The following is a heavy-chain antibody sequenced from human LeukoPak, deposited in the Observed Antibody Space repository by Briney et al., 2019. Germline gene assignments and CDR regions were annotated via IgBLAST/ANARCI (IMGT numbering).Heavy chain of an antibody. Sequence: PRGCLTLACAASGSTASSYAITWVRQTPDGGLGWVSAISGSDGSTYYADSVKGRFTIPRDHSQNTQYLQMNSLSAEDTAVYYCAKVGTSGGANCYALDYWGQGTLVTVSS. J-gene: IGHJ4*02. CDR2: ISGSDGST. CDR3: AKVGTSGGANCYALDY. CDR1: GSTASSYA. V-gene: IGHV3-23*01. D-gene: IGHD2-2*01.